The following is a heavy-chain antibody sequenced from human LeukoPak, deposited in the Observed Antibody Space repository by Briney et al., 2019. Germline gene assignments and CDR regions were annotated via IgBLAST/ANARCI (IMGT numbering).Heavy chain of an antibody. Sequence: ASVKVSCKAFGYTFTSNYMHWVRQAPGQGLEWMGWINPNSGGTNYAQKFQGRVTMTRDTSISTAYMELSRLRSDDTAVYYCARGRGYSYGLDDYWGQGTLVTVSS. CDR3: ARGRGYSYGLDDY. CDR1: GYTFTSNY. CDR2: INPNSGGT. V-gene: IGHV1-2*02. D-gene: IGHD5-18*01. J-gene: IGHJ4*02.